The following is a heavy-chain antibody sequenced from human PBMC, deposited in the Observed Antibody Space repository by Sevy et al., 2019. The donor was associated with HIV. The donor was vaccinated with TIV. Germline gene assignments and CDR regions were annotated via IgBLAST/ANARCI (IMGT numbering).Heavy chain of an antibody. D-gene: IGHD1-26*01. V-gene: IGHV3-23*01. CDR3: LVVGTKYLMFDY. CDR1: GFTFSSYA. Sequence: GESLKFSCAASGFTFSSYAMSWVRQAPGKGLEWVSAISGSGGSTYYADSVKGRFTISRDNSKNTLYLQMNSLRAEDTAVYYCLVVGTKYLMFDYWGQGTLVTVSS. J-gene: IGHJ4*02. CDR2: ISGSGGST.